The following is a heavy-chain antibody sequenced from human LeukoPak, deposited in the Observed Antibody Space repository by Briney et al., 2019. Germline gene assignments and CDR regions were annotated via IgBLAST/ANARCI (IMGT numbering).Heavy chain of an antibody. Sequence: GGSLRLSCSASGFTFTSYAMHSVRHAPGKGLEYVSAITSNGGTTYSADSVKGRFTISRDNSKHTLYLQMSSLRAEDTAVYYCVKGHYYGSGTPTFDYWGQGTLVTVSS. D-gene: IGHD3-10*01. V-gene: IGHV3-64D*06. CDR3: VKGHYYGSGTPTFDY. CDR2: ITSNGGTT. CDR1: GFTFTSYA. J-gene: IGHJ4*02.